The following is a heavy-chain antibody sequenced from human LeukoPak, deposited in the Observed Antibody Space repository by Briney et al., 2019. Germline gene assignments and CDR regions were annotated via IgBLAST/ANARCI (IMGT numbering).Heavy chain of an antibody. CDR3: ARSIPYGTTWYGRSDY. D-gene: IGHD6-13*01. J-gene: IGHJ4*02. V-gene: IGHV3-7*03. CDR1: GFIFKRYW. CDR2: IKPDGTTK. Sequence: GGSLRLSCGVSGFIFKRYWMSWVRQAPGKGLEWVANIKPDGTTKFYVDSVKGRFTISRDNALNSLYLQMNSLRAEDTAIYYCARSIPYGTTWYGRSDYWGQGTLVTVSS.